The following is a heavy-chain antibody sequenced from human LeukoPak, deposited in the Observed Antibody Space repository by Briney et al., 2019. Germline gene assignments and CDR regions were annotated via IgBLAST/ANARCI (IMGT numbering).Heavy chain of an antibody. J-gene: IGHJ4*02. CDR2: IYSGGST. CDR1: GGSISSGGYY. Sequence: PSETLSLTCTVSGGSISSGGYYWSWVRQAPGKGLEWVSVIYSGGSTYYADSVKGRFTISRDNSKNTLYLQMNSLRAEDTAVYYCTRPVYSSSGDSWGRGTPVTVSS. D-gene: IGHD6-6*01. V-gene: IGHV3-66*04. CDR3: TRPVYSSSGDS.